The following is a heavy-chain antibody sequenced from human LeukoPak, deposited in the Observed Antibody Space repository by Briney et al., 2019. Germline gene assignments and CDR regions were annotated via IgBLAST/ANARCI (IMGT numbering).Heavy chain of an antibody. V-gene: IGHV3-23*01. CDR2: ISGSGGST. CDR1: GFTFSSYA. Sequence: SGGSLRLSCAASGFTFSSYAMSWVRQAPGKGLEWVSAISGSGGSTYYADSVKGRFTISRDNSKNTLYLQMNSLRAEDTAVYYCAKGVTYYYDSTALNWGQGTLVTVSS. J-gene: IGHJ4*02. CDR3: AKGVTYYYDSTALN. D-gene: IGHD3-22*01.